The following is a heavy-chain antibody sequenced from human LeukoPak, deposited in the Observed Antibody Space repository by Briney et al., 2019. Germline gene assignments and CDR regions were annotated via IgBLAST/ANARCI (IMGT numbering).Heavy chain of an antibody. CDR1: GFAFSSYG. J-gene: IGHJ6*03. CDR3: ARDPAAGHYYYYMDV. CDR2: ISSSGSII. D-gene: IGHD6-19*01. V-gene: IGHV3-48*04. Sequence: GGSLRLSCAASGFAFSSYGMHWVRQAPGKGLEWVSYISSSGSIIYYADSVKGRFTISRDNAKNSLYLQMNSLRAEDTAVYYCARDPAAGHYYYYMDVWGKGTTVTISS.